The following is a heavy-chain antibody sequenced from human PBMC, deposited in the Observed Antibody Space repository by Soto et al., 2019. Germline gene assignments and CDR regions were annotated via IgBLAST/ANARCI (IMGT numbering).Heavy chain of an antibody. Sequence: SETLSLTCTVSGGSISSGGYYWSWIRQHPGKGLEWIGYIYYSGSTYYNPSLKSRVTISVDTSKNQFSLKLSSVTAADTAVYYCARAHIAARVGDAFDIWGQGXMVTVSS. J-gene: IGHJ3*02. CDR1: GGSISSGGYY. V-gene: IGHV4-31*03. CDR2: IYYSGST. CDR3: ARAHIAARVGDAFDI. D-gene: IGHD6-6*01.